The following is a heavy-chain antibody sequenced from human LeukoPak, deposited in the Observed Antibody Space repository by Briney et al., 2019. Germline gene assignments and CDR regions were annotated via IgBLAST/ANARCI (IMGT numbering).Heavy chain of an antibody. CDR2: ISYDGSGI. V-gene: IGHV3-30-3*01. Sequence: GGSLRLAGAASGFTFSRYVMHWVRQAPGKGLEWVAVISYDGSGIYYADSVKGRFTISRDNSKNTVYLQMNSLRAEDTAVYYCARDLEGITVAGAVDYWGQGTLVTVSS. D-gene: IGHD6-19*01. CDR3: ARDLEGITVAGAVDY. J-gene: IGHJ4*02. CDR1: GFTFSRYV.